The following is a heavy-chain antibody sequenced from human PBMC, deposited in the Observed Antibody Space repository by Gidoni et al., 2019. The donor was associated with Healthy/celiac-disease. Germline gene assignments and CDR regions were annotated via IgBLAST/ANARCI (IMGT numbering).Heavy chain of an antibody. V-gene: IGHV4-59*01. Sequence: QVQLQESGPGLVKPSETLSLTCTVSGGSISSYYWSWIRQPPGKGLEWIGYIYYSGSTNYNPSLKSRVTISVDTSKNQFSLKLSSVTAADTAVYYCARDRAVAGTGAFDIWGQGTMVTVSS. J-gene: IGHJ3*02. CDR2: IYYSGST. CDR3: ARDRAVAGTGAFDI. CDR1: GGSISSYY. D-gene: IGHD6-19*01.